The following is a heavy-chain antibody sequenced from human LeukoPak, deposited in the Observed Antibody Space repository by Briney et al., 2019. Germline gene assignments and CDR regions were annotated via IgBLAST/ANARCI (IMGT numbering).Heavy chain of an antibody. J-gene: IGHJ4*02. Sequence: GGSLRLSCAASGFTVSSSYMSWVRQAPGKGLEWVSVIYSGGSTYYADSVKGRFTISRDNSKNTLYLQMNSLRAEDTAVYYCAKAGDGYNYDYWGQGTLVTVSS. V-gene: IGHV3-66*01. CDR1: GFTVSSSY. CDR3: AKAGDGYNYDY. D-gene: IGHD5-24*01. CDR2: IYSGGST.